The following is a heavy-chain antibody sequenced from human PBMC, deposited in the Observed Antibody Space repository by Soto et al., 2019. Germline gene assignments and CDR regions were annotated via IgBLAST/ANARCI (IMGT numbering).Heavy chain of an antibody. CDR2: IYSGGST. Sequence: EVQLVETGGGLIQPGGSLRLSCAASGLTVSSNYMSWVRQAPGKGLEWVSVIYSGGSTYYADSVKGRFTISRDNSKNTLYLQMNSLRAEDTAVYYCASLSNSTARAAYYYYYYGMDVWGQGTTVTVSS. V-gene: IGHV3-53*02. CDR1: GLTVSSNY. D-gene: IGHD2-2*01. CDR3: ASLSNSTARAAYYYYYYGMDV. J-gene: IGHJ6*02.